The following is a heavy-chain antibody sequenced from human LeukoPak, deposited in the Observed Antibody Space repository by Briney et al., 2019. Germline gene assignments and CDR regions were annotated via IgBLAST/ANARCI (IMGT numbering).Heavy chain of an antibody. CDR2: IYSGGST. J-gene: IGHJ6*02. CDR3: ARDGRWLQMDYGMDV. Sequence: GRSLRLSCAASGFTFSSYGMHWVRQAPGKGLEWVAVIYSGGSTYYADSVKGRFTISRDNSKNTLYLQMNSLRAEDTAVYYCARDGRWLQMDYGMDVWGQGTTVTVSS. CDR1: GFTFSSYG. V-gene: IGHV3-NL1*01. D-gene: IGHD5-24*01.